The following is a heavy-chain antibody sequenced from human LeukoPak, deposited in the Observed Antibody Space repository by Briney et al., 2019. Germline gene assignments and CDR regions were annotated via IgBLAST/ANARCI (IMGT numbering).Heavy chain of an antibody. CDR3: ARVSRPIAAAKFDY. J-gene: IGHJ4*02. V-gene: IGHV4-59*01. D-gene: IGHD6-13*01. CDR1: GGSISSYY. CDR2: IYYSGST. Sequence: PSETVSLTCTVSGGSISSYYWSWIRQPPGKGLECIGYIYYSGSTNYNPSLKSRVTISVDTSKNQFSLKLSSVTAADTAVYYCARVSRPIAAAKFDYWGQGTLVTVSS.